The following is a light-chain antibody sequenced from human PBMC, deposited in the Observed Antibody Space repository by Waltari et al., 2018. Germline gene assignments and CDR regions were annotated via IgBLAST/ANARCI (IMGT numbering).Light chain of an antibody. CDR3: QSYDITLRVV. V-gene: IGLV1-40*01. J-gene: IGLJ3*02. CDR1: GSNIGAGYA. Sequence: QSVLTQPPSVSGAPGPRVTIACTGSGSNIGAGYAVPWYQQVPRAAPKLRIYGSISRPLGVPDRFFGSTSGTSASLAIIGLQAEDEADYYCQSYDITLRVVFGGGTKLTVL. CDR2: GSI.